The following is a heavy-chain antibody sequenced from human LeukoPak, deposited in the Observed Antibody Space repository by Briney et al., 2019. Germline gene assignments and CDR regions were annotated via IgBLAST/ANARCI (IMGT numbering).Heavy chain of an antibody. CDR2: MNPNSGNT. J-gene: IGHJ4*02. Sequence: ASVKVSCKASGYTFTGYYMHWVRQATGQGLEWMGWMNPNSGNTGYAQKFQGRVTITRNTSISTAYMELSSLRSEDTAVYYCARGIVGATYFDYWGQGTLVTVSS. D-gene: IGHD1-26*01. CDR3: ARGIVGATYFDY. CDR1: GYTFTGYY. V-gene: IGHV1-8*03.